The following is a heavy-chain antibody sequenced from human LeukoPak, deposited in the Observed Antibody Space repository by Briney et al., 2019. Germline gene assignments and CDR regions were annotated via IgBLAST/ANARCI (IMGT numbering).Heavy chain of an antibody. CDR2: ISGSGGST. D-gene: IGHD1-26*01. Sequence: GGSLRLTCAASGFTFSNYAMSWVRQAPGKGLEWVSAISGSGGSTYYADSVKGRFTISRDNSKNTLYLQMNSLRAEDTAVYYCATPRGSGSYLAFDYWGQGTLVTVSS. J-gene: IGHJ4*02. V-gene: IGHV3-23*01. CDR1: GFTFSNYA. CDR3: ATPRGSGSYLAFDY.